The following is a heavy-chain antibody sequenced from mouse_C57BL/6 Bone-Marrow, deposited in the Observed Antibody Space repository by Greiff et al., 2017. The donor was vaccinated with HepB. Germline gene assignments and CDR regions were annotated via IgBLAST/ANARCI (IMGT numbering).Heavy chain of an antibody. D-gene: IGHD1-1*01. CDR1: GYNFNSYW. Sequence: VQLQQPGAELVKPGASVKMSCKASGYNFNSYWITWVKQRPGQGLEWIGDIYPGSGSTNYDEKFKSKATLTVDTSSSTAYLQRSILTSEDSAFYYCARFKEARYYGRDYWGQGTTLTVSS. CDR3: ARFKEARYYGRDY. J-gene: IGHJ2*01. CDR2: IYPGSGST. V-gene: IGHV1-55*01.